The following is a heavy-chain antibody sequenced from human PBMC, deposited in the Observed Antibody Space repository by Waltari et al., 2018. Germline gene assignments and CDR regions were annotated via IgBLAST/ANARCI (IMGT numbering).Heavy chain of an antibody. Sequence: QAQLVESGGGVVQPGRSLRLSCAASGFIFSNYGRHWVRPPPGKGLEWVASMSNDGSITYHEDSLKGRITVSRDNSKNTLYLQMNSLKSEDTAVYYCAKDIVTRNSYYFMDVWGPGTTVTVTS. J-gene: IGHJ6*02. CDR3: AKDIVTRNSYYFMDV. CDR1: GFIFSNYG. CDR2: MSNDGSIT. V-gene: IGHV3-30*18. D-gene: IGHD3-22*01.